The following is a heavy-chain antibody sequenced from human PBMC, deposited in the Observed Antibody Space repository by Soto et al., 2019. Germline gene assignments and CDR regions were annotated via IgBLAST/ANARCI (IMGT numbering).Heavy chain of an antibody. CDR2: ISTGGAYM. J-gene: IGHJ4*02. CDR3: ARDIASPGGDYFDS. D-gene: IGHD2-21*01. Sequence: EVQLVESGGGLVKAGGSLRLFCTASGFTFRNYNMNWVRQAPGKGLEWGSSISTGGAYMFYADSVKGRFTISRDNAQNSLFRQIDSPRAEDTAVYYCARDIASPGGDYFDSWGQGTLVTVSS. CDR1: GFTFRNYN. V-gene: IGHV3-21*06.